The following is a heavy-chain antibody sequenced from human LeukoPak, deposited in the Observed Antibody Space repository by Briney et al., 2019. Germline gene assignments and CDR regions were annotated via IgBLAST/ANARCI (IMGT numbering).Heavy chain of an antibody. D-gene: IGHD3-9*01. CDR3: AKGWGYDILTGFDY. J-gene: IGHJ4*02. CDR2: ISWNSGSI. CDR1: GFTFDDYA. V-gene: IGHV3-9*01. Sequence: SLRLSCAASGFTFDDYAMHWVRQAPGRGLEWVSGISWNSGSIGYADSVKGRLTISRDNAKHSLYLQMNSLRAEDTALDYCAKGWGYDILTGFDYWGQGTLVTVSS.